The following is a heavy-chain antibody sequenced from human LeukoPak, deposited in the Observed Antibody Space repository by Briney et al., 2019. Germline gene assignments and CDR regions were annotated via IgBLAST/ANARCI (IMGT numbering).Heavy chain of an antibody. D-gene: IGHD6-13*01. V-gene: IGHV5-51*01. CDR1: GYSFTNYW. Sequence: GESLKISCKGSGYSFTNYWIGWVRQMPGKGLEWMGIIYPGDSDTTYKPSFQGQVTISADKSISTAYLQWSSLKASDTAMYYCARHPSPYSSSPAFWLDPWGQGTLVTVSS. J-gene: IGHJ5*02. CDR2: IYPGDSDT. CDR3: ARHPSPYSSSPAFWLDP.